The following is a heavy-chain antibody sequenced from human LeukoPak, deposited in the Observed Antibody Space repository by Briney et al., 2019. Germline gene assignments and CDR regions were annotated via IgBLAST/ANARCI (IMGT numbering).Heavy chain of an antibody. J-gene: IGHJ4*02. CDR2: INPNSGGT. CDR1: GYTFTGYY. CDR3: ATPVTQDIVVVPVD. V-gene: IGHV1-2*02. Sequence: GASVKVSCKAPGYTFTGYYMHWVRQAPGQGLEWMGWINPNSGGTNYAQKFQGRVTMTRDTSISTAYMELSRLRSDDTAVYYCATPVTQDIVVVPVDWGQGTLVTVSS. D-gene: IGHD2-2*01.